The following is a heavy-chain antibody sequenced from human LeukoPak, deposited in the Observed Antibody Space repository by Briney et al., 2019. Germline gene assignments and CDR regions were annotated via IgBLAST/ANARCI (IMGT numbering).Heavy chain of an antibody. Sequence: SQTLSLTCAISGDSVSSNSATWNWIRQSPSRGLEWLGRTYYKSKWYNDYAVSVKSRITINSDTSKNQFSLQLSSVTAADTAVYYCARGWDEAFDIWGQGTMVTVSS. CDR2: TYYKSKWYN. V-gene: IGHV6-1*01. CDR1: GDSVSSNSAT. D-gene: IGHD1-26*01. J-gene: IGHJ3*02. CDR3: ARGWDEAFDI.